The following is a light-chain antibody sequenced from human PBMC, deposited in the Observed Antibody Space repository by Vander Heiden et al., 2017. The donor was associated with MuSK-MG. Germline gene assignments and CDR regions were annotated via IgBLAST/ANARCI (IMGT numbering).Light chain of an antibody. CDR3: SSYTSSSTRV. Sequence: QSALTQPASVSGSPGQSITISCTGTSSDVGGYNYVSWHQPNPGKALKLMIYDVSNRPSGVSNRFSGSKSGTTASLTISGLQAEDEADYYCSSYTSSSTRVFGGGTTLTVL. CDR2: DVS. J-gene: IGLJ2*01. CDR1: SSDVGGYNY. V-gene: IGLV2-14*01.